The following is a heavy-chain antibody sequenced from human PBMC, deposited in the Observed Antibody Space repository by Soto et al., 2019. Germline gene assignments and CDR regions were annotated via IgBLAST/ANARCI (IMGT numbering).Heavy chain of an antibody. D-gene: IGHD3-3*01. J-gene: IGHJ6*03. CDR1: GYTFTSYD. V-gene: IGHV1-8*01. CDR2: MNPNSGNT. Sequence: ASVKVSCKASGYTFTSYDINWVRQATGQGLEWMGWMNPNSGNTGYAQKFQGRVTMTRNTSISTAYMELSSLRSEDTAVYYCARGVPTIFGGVIPEDYYYNMDGWGKGTTVGVPS. CDR3: ARGVPTIFGGVIPEDYYYNMDG.